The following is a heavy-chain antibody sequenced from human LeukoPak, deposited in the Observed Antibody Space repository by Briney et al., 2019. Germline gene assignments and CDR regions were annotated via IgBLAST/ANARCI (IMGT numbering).Heavy chain of an antibody. V-gene: IGHV3-23*01. CDR2: ISGSGGST. CDR1: GSTFSSYA. D-gene: IGHD3-16*02. CDR3: AKNGPYREDYGMDV. J-gene: IGHJ6*02. Sequence: PGGSLRLSCAASGSTFSSYAMSWVRQAPGKGLEWVSAISGSGGSTYYADSVKGRFTISRDNSKNTLYLQMNSLRAEDTAVYYCAKNGPYREDYGMDVWGQGTTVTVSS.